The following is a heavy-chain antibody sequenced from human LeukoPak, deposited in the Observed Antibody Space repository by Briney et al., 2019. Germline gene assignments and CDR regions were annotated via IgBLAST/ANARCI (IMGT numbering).Heavy chain of an antibody. Sequence: GGSLRLSCVASGFTFSSRDWMTWVRQAPGKGLEWVANIKQDGSEKNYVDSVKGRFTISRDNAKNSVDLQMNSLRVEDTAVYYCARTGGVYYYDSSGLDYWGQGTLVTVSS. V-gene: IGHV3-7*01. CDR2: IKQDGSEK. J-gene: IGHJ4*02. CDR1: GFTFSSRDW. CDR3: ARTGGVYYYDSSGLDY. D-gene: IGHD3-22*01.